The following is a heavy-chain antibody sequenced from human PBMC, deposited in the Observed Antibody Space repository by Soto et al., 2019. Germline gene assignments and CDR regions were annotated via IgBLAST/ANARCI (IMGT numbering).Heavy chain of an antibody. Sequence: VESVKISCNASGYSFSFYWIGWVRQMPGKGLEWMAIMYPDDSDIRYSPSFEAHVTISADKSTSTAFLQWSRLKASDPAMYYCATAYGYDFENSNYYRDAFDIWGQGTLVTVSS. D-gene: IGHD3-22*01. J-gene: IGHJ3*02. CDR2: MYPDDSDI. CDR1: GYSFSFYW. V-gene: IGHV5-51*01. CDR3: ATAYGYDFENSNYYRDAFDI.